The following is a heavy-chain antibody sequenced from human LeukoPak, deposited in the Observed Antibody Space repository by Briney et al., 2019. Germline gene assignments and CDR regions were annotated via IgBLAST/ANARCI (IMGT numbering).Heavy chain of an antibody. Sequence: GGSLRLSCAASGFTVSSNYMSWVRQAPGKGLEWVSVIYSGGSTYYADSVKGRFIISRDNSKNTLYLQMNSLRAEDTAVYFCARDPLSSQQLANWFDPWGQGTLATVSS. CDR1: GFTVSSNY. CDR2: IYSGGST. CDR3: ARDPLSSQQLANWFDP. J-gene: IGHJ5*02. D-gene: IGHD6-13*01. V-gene: IGHV3-66*02.